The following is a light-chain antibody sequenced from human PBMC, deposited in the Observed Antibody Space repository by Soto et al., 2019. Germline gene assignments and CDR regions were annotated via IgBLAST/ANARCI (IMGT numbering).Light chain of an antibody. CDR2: GAS. CDR1: QSVSSSY. CDR3: QQYGSSQT. J-gene: IGKJ1*01. V-gene: IGKV3-20*01. Sequence: EIVLTQSPGTLSLSPGERATLSCRASQSVSSSYLVWYQQKPGQAPRLLIYGASSRATGIPDRFSGSGSGTGFTLTISRLEPEDFAVYYCQQYGSSQTFGQGTKVEIK.